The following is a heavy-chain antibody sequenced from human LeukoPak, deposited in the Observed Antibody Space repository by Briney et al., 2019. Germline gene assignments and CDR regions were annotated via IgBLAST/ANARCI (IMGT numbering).Heavy chain of an antibody. Sequence: PSETLSLTCTVSGGSISSYYWSWIRQPAGKGLEWIGRIYTSGSTNYNPSLKSRVTISVDKSKNQFSLTLSSVTAADTAVYYCARAMEPDIVVVPAAISASSNDYYYYYMDVWGKGTTVTVSS. CDR1: GGSISSYY. CDR2: IYTSGST. J-gene: IGHJ6*03. V-gene: IGHV4-4*07. D-gene: IGHD2-2*01. CDR3: ARAMEPDIVVVPAAISASSNDYYYYYMDV.